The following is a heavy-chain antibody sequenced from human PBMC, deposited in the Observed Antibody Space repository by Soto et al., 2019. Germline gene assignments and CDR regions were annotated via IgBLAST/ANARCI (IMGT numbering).Heavy chain of an antibody. CDR2: TYYRSKWYY. D-gene: IGHD1-26*01. CDR1: GDSVSSNGAG. CDR3: ARGEQYSGRIFDY. J-gene: IGHJ4*01. V-gene: IGHV6-1*01. Sequence: PSQTLSLTCAIAGDSVSSNGAGWSWVRQSPSRGLEWLGRTYYRSKWYYEYAASVRGRITINPDTSKNQYSLQLNSVTPEDTAVYFCARGEQYSGRIFDYWGQGTLVTVSS.